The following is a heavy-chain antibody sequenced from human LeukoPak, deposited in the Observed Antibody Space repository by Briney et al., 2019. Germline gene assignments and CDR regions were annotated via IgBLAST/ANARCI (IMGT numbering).Heavy chain of an antibody. J-gene: IGHJ4*02. CDR1: GGSISSSSYY. CDR3: ATTYYDILTGYYSFDY. CDR2: IYYSGST. V-gene: IGHV4-39*01. D-gene: IGHD3-9*01. Sequence: SETLSLTCTVSGGSISSSSYYWGWIRQPPGKGLEWIGSIYYSGSTYYNPSLKSRVTISVDTSKNQFSLKLSSVTAADTAVYYCATTYYDILTGYYSFDYWGRGTVVTVSS.